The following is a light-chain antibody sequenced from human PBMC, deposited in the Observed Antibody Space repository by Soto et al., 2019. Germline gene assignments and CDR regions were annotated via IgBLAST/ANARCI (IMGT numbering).Light chain of an antibody. J-gene: IGKJ4*01. CDR1: QSVSSN. V-gene: IGKV3-15*01. CDR3: QQYNNWPLLT. CDR2: GAS. Sequence: EIVMTQSPATLSVSPGERATLSCRASQSVSSNLAWYQQKPGQAPRLLIYGASTRATGIPARFSGSGSGTEFSLTISSLQSEDSAVYYCQQYNNWPLLTFGGGTKVEIK.